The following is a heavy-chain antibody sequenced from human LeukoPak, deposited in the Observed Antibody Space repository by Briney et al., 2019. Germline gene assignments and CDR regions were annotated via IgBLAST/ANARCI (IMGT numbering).Heavy chain of an antibody. V-gene: IGHV3-53*01. J-gene: IGHJ5*02. CDR1: GFTVSSNY. Sequence: GGSLRLFCAASGFTVSSNYMSWVRQAPGKGLKWVSVIYSGGSTYYADSVEGRFTISRDNSKNTLYLQMNSLRAEDTAVYYCASRATVTTDRFWFDPWGQGTLVTVSS. D-gene: IGHD4-11*01. CDR2: IYSGGST. CDR3: ASRATVTTDRFWFDP.